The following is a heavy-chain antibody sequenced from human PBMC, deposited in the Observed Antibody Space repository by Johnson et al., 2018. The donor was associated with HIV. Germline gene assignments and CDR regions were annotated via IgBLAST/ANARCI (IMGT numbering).Heavy chain of an antibody. CDR1: GFTFDDYA. Sequence: VQLVESGGGAVRPGGSLRLSCAASGFTFDDYAMHWVRQAPGKGLEWVAGICWNSGSIGYADSGKGRFTISRDNAKNSLYLQMNSLRAEDTAVYYCARGGSCYNAHFDIWGQGTMVTVSS. V-gene: IGHV3-9*01. D-gene: IGHD2-15*01. J-gene: IGHJ3*02. CDR3: ARGGSCYNAHFDI. CDR2: ICWNSGSI.